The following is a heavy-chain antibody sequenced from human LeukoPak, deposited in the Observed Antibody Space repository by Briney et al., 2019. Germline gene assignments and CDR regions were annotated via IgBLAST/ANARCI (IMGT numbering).Heavy chain of an antibody. Sequence: GGSLRLSCAATGFTFKDYGMPWVRQPPGKGLEWVSSINWNGGGTDYADSVKGRFTISRDNAKNSLYLQLSSLRPEDTALYYCAKHMRATNTYSFFGLDVWGQGTTVTVSS. CDR1: GFTFKDYG. J-gene: IGHJ6*02. D-gene: IGHD1-26*01. CDR2: INWNGGGT. V-gene: IGHV3-9*01. CDR3: AKHMRATNTYSFFGLDV.